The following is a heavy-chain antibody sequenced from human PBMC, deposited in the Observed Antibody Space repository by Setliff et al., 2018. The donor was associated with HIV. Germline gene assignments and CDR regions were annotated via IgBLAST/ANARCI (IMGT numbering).Heavy chain of an antibody. D-gene: IGHD3-9*01. Sequence: GSLRLSCETSGFIFTNAWMSWVRQSPRKGLEWLARIKSKSDGGTTSYAAPVKDRFTISRDDSRKTLYLQMNSMKSDDTATYYCVGHYYDPLTGYYVWFFDVWGRGTLVTVSS. V-gene: IGHV3-15*05. J-gene: IGHJ2*01. CDR3: VGHYYDPLTGYYVWFFDV. CDR1: GFIFTNAW. CDR2: IKSKSDGGTT.